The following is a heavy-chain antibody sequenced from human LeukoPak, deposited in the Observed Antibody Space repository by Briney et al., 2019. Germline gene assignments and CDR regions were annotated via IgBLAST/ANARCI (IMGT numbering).Heavy chain of an antibody. CDR2: IHFSAGT. D-gene: IGHD4-17*01. V-gene: IGHV4-59*08. J-gene: IGHJ6*04. CDR1: GDSLNGYY. CDR3: ARHVYGEGMVV. Sequence: PSETLSLTCTVSGDSLNGYYWGWIRQPPGKGLECIGYIHFSAGTAHNASLKSRLTISLDTSKNQFSLTLSSVSAADTAVYYCARHVYGEGMVVWGKGTTVTVSS.